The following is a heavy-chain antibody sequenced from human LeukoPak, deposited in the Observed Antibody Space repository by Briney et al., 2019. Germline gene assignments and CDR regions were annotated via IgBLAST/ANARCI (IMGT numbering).Heavy chain of an antibody. CDR2: INPNSGGT. CDR1: GYTFTGYY. CDR3: ARDPGDYGDYDY. V-gene: IGHV1-2*02. D-gene: IGHD4-17*01. Sequence: ASVKVSCKASGYTFTGYYMHWVRQAPGQGLEWMGWINPNSGGTNYAQKFQGRVTMTRDTSISTAYMEVSRLRSDDTAVYYRARDPGDYGDYDYWGQGTLVTVSS. J-gene: IGHJ4*02.